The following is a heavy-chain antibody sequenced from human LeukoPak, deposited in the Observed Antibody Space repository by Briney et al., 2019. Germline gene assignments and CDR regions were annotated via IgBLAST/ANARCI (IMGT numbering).Heavy chain of an antibody. V-gene: IGHV3-30*02. CDR1: GFTFSSYG. Sequence: PGGSLRLSCAASGFTFSSYGMHWVCQAPGKGLEWVAFIRYDGSNKYYADSVKGRFTISRDNSKNTLYLQMNSLRAEDTAVYYCAKPYSGSYRKGDAFDIWGQGTMVTVSS. D-gene: IGHD1-26*01. CDR3: AKPYSGSYRKGDAFDI. CDR2: IRYDGSNK. J-gene: IGHJ3*02.